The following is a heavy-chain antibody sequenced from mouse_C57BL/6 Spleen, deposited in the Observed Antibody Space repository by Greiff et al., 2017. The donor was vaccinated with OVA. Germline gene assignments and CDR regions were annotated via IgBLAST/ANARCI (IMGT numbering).Heavy chain of an antibody. CDR2: ISYSGST. CDR1: GYSITSDY. J-gene: IGHJ1*03. D-gene: IGHD1-1*01. CDR3: ARSPITTVVATDYFDV. V-gene: IGHV3-8*01. Sequence: EVQLQESGPGLAKPSQTLSLTCSVTGYSITSDYWNWIRKFPGNKLEYMGYISYSGSTYYNPSLKSRISITRDTSKNQYYLQLNSVTTEDTATYYCARSPITTVVATDYFDVWGTGTTVTVSS.